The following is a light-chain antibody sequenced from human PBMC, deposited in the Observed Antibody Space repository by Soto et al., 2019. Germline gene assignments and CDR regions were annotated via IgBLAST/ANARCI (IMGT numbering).Light chain of an antibody. J-gene: IGKJ3*01. CDR3: QQLNSYPLFT. CDR1: QGISSY. V-gene: IGKV1-9*01. Sequence: DIQLTQSPSFLSASVGDRVTITCRASQGISSYLAWYQQKPGKAPKLLIYAASTLQSGVPSRFSGSGSGTEVTLTISSLQPEDFATYYCQQLNSYPLFTFGRGTKVYIK. CDR2: AAS.